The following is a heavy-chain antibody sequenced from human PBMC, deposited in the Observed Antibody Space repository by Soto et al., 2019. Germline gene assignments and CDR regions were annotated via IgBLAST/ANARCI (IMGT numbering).Heavy chain of an antibody. Sequence: RGESLKISCKGSGYSFTSYWISWVRQMPGKGLEWMGRIDPSDSYTNYSPSFQGHVTISADKSISTAYLQWSSLRASDTAMYYCARHHDFWSGYSHQYYYGMDAWGQGTTVTVSS. J-gene: IGHJ6*02. CDR3: ARHHDFWSGYSHQYYYGMDA. CDR2: IDPSDSYT. V-gene: IGHV5-10-1*01. CDR1: GYSFTSYW. D-gene: IGHD3-3*01.